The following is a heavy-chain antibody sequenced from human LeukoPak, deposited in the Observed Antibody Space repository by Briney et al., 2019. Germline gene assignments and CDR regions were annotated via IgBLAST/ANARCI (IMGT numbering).Heavy chain of an antibody. CDR1: GFTFSSYS. D-gene: IGHD3-22*01. V-gene: IGHV3-48*01. CDR3: ARDYYDSSGYHEDDFDY. J-gene: IGHJ4*02. CDR2: ISSSSSTI. Sequence: PGGSLRLSCAASGFTFSSYSMNWVRQAPGKGLEWVSYISSSSSTIYYADSVKGRFTISRDNAKNSLYLQMSSLRAEDTAVYYCARDYYDSSGYHEDDFDYWGQGTLVTVSS.